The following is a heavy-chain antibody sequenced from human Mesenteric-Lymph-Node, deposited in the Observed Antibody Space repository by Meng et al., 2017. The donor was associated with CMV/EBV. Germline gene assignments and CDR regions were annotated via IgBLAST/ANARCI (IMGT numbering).Heavy chain of an antibody. CDR1: GYSFTSYW. D-gene: IGHD1-20*01. V-gene: IGHV5-51*01. Sequence: KVSCKGSGYSFTSYWIGWVRQMPGKGLEWMGIIYPGDSESRYSPSFQGQVTISADKSISTAYLQWSSLKASDTAMYYCALHSPVTGIPYWGQGALVTVSS. CDR2: IYPGDSES. CDR3: ALHSPVTGIPY. J-gene: IGHJ4*02.